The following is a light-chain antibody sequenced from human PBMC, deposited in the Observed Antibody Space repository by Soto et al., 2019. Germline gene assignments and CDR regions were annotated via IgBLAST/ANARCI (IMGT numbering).Light chain of an antibody. Sequence: DIXMTXTPXXXXXXPXXXGSXSXXXSXILLHSDGKTYLYWYLQKPGQPPQLLIYEVSNRFSGVPDRFSGSGSGTDFTLRISRVEAEDVGVYYCMQSIQLPRTFGQGTKVDIK. CDR3: MQSIQLPRT. J-gene: IGKJ1*01. CDR1: XILLHSDGKTY. V-gene: IGKV2D-29*01. CDR2: EVS.